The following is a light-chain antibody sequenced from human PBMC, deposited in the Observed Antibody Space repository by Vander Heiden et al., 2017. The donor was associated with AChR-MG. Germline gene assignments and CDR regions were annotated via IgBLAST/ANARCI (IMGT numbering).Light chain of an antibody. CDR3: MQGSYWPWT. J-gene: IGKJ1*01. CDR2: KVS. CDR1: PSLVQSDGHTS. Sequence: DVVMTQSPLSLPVTLGQPASISCRSSPSLVQSDGHTSLCWVQQRTGQSRRRLIGKVSNRDSGVQDKVSGSGSGTDFTLKISRVEAEDVGVYSGMQGSYWPWTFGQGTKVEIK. V-gene: IGKV2-30*02.